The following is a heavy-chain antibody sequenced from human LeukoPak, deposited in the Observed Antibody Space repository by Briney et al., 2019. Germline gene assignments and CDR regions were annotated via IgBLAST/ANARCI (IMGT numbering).Heavy chain of an antibody. Sequence: GASVKVSCKASGYTFTGYYMHWVRQAPGQGLEWMGWINPNSGGTNYAQKFQGRVTMTRDTSISTAYMELSRLRSEDTAVYYCARGRIRGYSYGFHYWGQGTLVTVSS. CDR2: INPNSGGT. CDR1: GYTFTGYY. J-gene: IGHJ4*02. D-gene: IGHD5-18*01. V-gene: IGHV1-2*02. CDR3: ARGRIRGYSYGFHY.